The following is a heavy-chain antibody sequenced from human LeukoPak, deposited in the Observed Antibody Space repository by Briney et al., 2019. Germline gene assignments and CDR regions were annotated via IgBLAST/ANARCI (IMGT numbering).Heavy chain of an antibody. Sequence: ASVKVSCKASGYTFTSYYMHWVRQAPGQGLEWMGIINPSGGSTSYAQKFQGRVTMTRDTSTSTVYMELSSLRSEDTAVYYCARAHSSSWYQSGYYGMDVWGQGTMVTVSS. D-gene: IGHD6-13*01. CDR1: GYTFTSYY. V-gene: IGHV1-46*01. CDR3: ARAHSSSWYQSGYYGMDV. CDR2: INPSGGST. J-gene: IGHJ6*02.